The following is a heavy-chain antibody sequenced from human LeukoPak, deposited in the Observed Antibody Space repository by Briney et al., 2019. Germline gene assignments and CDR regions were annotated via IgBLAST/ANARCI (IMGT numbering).Heavy chain of an antibody. J-gene: IGHJ4*02. D-gene: IGHD5-24*01. Sequence: PGGSLRLSCAASGFTFSSYGMSWVRQAPGKGLEWVSAISGSGGSIYYADSVKGRFTISRDNAKNSLYLQMNSLRAEDTAVYYCARDERPSDRRTATMLMSYWGQGTLVTVSS. CDR2: ISGSGGSI. CDR1: GFTFSSYG. CDR3: ARDERPSDRRTATMLMSY. V-gene: IGHV3-23*01.